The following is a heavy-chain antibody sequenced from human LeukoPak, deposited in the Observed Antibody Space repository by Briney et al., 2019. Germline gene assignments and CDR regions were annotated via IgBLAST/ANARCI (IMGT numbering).Heavy chain of an antibody. V-gene: IGHV1-69*13. Sequence: SVKVSCKASGGTFSSYAISWVRQAPGQGLEWMGGIIPIFGTANYAQKFRGRVTITADESTSTAYMELSSLRSEDTAVYYCARDGAPYYYDSSGYPHSGDYWGQGTLVTVSS. CDR1: GGTFSSYA. D-gene: IGHD3-22*01. CDR2: IIPIFGTA. J-gene: IGHJ4*02. CDR3: ARDGAPYYYDSSGYPHSGDY.